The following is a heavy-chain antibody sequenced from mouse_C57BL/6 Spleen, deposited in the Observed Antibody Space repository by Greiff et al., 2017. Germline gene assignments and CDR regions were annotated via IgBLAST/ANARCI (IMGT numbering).Heavy chain of an antibody. CDR1: GYTFTSYW. V-gene: IGHV1-61*01. CDR2: IYPSDSET. Sequence: QVQLQQPGAELVRPGSSVKLSCKASGYTFTSYWMDWVKQRPGQGLEWIGNIYPSDSETHYNQKFKDKATLTVDKSSSTAYMQLSSLTSEDSAVYSCARTYDYVFAYWGQGTLVTVSA. J-gene: IGHJ3*01. CDR3: ARTYDYVFAY. D-gene: IGHD2-4*01.